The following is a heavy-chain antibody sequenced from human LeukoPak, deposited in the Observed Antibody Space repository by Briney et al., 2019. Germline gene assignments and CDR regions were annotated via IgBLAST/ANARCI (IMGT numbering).Heavy chain of an antibody. CDR2: INYSGST. V-gene: IGHV4-34*01. CDR1: GGSFSGYY. Sequence: SETLSLTCAVYGGSFSGYYWSWIRQPPGKGLEWIGEINYSGSTNYNPSLKSRVTISVDTSKSQFSLKMTSMTAADTALYYCAREGLGRPFDFWGQGTLVTVAS. J-gene: IGHJ4*02. CDR3: AREGLGRPFDF. D-gene: IGHD6-19*01.